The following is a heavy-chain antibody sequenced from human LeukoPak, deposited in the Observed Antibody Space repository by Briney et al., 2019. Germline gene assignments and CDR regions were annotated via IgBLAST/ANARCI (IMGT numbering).Heavy chain of an antibody. CDR2: INAGNGNT. Sequence: ASVKVSCKASGYTFTSYAMHWVRQAPGQRLEWMGWINAGNGNTKYSQKFQGRVAITRDTSASTAYMELSSLRSEDTAVYYCARDGSRFQYYVKNWFDPWGQGTLVTVSS. J-gene: IGHJ5*02. V-gene: IGHV1-3*01. CDR3: ARDGSRFQYYVKNWFDP. CDR1: GYTFTSYA. D-gene: IGHD3-16*01.